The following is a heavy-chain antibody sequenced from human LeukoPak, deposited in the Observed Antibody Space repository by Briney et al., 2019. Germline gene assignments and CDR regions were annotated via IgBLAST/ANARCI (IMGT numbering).Heavy chain of an antibody. D-gene: IGHD3-9*01. CDR2: ISSSSSYI. Sequence: GGSLRLSCAASGFTFSSYSMNWVRQAPGKGLEWVSSISSSSSYIYYADPVKGRFTISRDNAKNSLYLQMNSLRAEDTAVYYCARDDYYDILTGLPGLDYWGQGTLVTVSS. CDR1: GFTFSSYS. V-gene: IGHV3-21*01. J-gene: IGHJ4*02. CDR3: ARDDYYDILTGLPGLDY.